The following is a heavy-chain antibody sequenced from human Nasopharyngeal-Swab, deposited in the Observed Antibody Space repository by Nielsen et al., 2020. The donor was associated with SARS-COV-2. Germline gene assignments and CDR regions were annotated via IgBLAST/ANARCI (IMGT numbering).Heavy chain of an antibody. CDR1: GYTFTGYY. J-gene: IGHJ6*04. Sequence: ASVKVSCKASGYTFTGYYMHWVRQAPGQGLEWMGRINPNSGGTNYAQKFQGRVTMTRDTSISTAYMELSRLRSDDTAVYYCARLSLLIPYYYGMDVWGKGTTVTVSS. D-gene: IGHD2-21*01. CDR2: INPNSGGT. CDR3: ARLSLLIPYYYGMDV. V-gene: IGHV1-2*06.